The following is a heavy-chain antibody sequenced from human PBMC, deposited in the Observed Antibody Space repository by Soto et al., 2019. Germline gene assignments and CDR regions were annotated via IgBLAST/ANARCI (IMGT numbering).Heavy chain of an antibody. V-gene: IGHV3-48*03. J-gene: IGHJ4*02. CDR3: ARDVKQLGGSDY. Sequence: EVQLVESGGGLVQPGGSLRLSCAASGFTFSSYEMNWVRQAPGKGLEWVSYISSSGSTIYYADSVKGRFTISRDNAKNSLYLQMNSLRAEDTAVYYCARDVKQLGGSDYWGQGTLVTVSS. D-gene: IGHD6-6*01. CDR2: ISSSGSTI. CDR1: GFTFSSYE.